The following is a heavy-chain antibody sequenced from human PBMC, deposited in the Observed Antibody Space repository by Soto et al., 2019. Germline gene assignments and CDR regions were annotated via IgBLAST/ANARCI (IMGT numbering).Heavy chain of an antibody. J-gene: IGHJ6*02. D-gene: IGHD2-15*01. CDR1: GFTFSSYS. CDR2: ISSSSSYI. CDR3: ARDNGAATHRSGSYYYYYGMDV. Sequence: PGGSLRLSCAASGFTFSSYSMNWVRQAPGKGLEWVSSISSSSSYIYYADSVKGRFTISRDNAKNSLYLQMNSLRAEDTAVYYCARDNGAATHRSGSYYYYYGMDVWGQGTTVTVSS. V-gene: IGHV3-21*01.